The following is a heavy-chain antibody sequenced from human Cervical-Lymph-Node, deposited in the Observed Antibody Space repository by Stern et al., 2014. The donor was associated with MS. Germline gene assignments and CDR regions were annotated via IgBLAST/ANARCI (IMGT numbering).Heavy chain of an antibody. J-gene: IGHJ4*02. CDR1: GYNFIHYA. V-gene: IGHV7-4-1*01. D-gene: IGHD5-24*01. CDR2: IHTHLGNT. CDR3: AREGINGCPLDY. Sequence: QVQLVESGSELKKPGASVKVSCKASGYNFIHYALNWVRQAPGQGLEWMGWIHTHLGNTTYAQGFTGRFVFSLDTSVTTAYLQIDNLQAEDTAVYYCAREGINGCPLDYWGLGALVTVSS.